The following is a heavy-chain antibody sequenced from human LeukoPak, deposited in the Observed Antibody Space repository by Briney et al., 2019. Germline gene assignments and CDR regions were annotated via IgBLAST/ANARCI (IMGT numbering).Heavy chain of an antibody. Sequence: GSSVKVSCKASGGTFSSYAISWVRQAPGQGLEWMGGIIPIFGTANYAQKFQGRVTITTDESTSTAYMELSSLRSEDTAVYYCARGYCSGGSCYSHYYYYMDVWGKGTTVTVSS. CDR1: GGTFSSYA. CDR3: ARGYCSGGSCYSHYYYYMDV. V-gene: IGHV1-69*05. J-gene: IGHJ6*03. D-gene: IGHD2-15*01. CDR2: IIPIFGTA.